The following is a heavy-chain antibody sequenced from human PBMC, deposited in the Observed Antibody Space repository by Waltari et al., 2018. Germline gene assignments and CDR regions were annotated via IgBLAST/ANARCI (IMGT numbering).Heavy chain of an antibody. CDR2: VYHNGNT. V-gene: IGHV4-38-2*02. CDR3: ARGALTLYYFDY. CDR1: AYSIRSGYY. J-gene: IGHJ4*02. Sequence: QVQLQESGPGLLKPSETLSLPCNVSAYSIRSGYYWGWIRQSPGKGLEWIGSVYHNGNTYYKPSLKGRVTISLDTSKNKFSLELSSVTAADTAVYYCARGALTLYYFDYWGQGTLVTVSS. D-gene: IGHD3-9*01.